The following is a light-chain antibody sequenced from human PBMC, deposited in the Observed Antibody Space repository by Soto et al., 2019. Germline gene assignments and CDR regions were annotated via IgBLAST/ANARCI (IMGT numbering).Light chain of an antibody. Sequence: EIVMTQSPATLSVSPGERATLSCRASQSVTTKLAWYQQKPGQGPRLLIFGASTRATGIPGRFSGSGTGTEFTLTISNLQSEDFATYYRQQYYHWPPWTFGQGTKVESK. CDR3: QQYYHWPPWT. CDR2: GAS. CDR1: QSVTTK. J-gene: IGKJ1*01. V-gene: IGKV3-15*01.